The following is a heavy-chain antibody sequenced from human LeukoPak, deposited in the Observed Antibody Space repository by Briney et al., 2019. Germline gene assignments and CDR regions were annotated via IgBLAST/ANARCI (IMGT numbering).Heavy chain of an antibody. Sequence: SVKVSCKASGGTFTSYAISWVRQAPGQGLEWMGGLFPLSGTVNYAQKFQGRVTITTDESTSTAYMDLSSQRSEDTAVYYCAKGYYYDSSGYDAHPSSPFDYWGQGTLVTVSS. J-gene: IGHJ4*02. D-gene: IGHD3-22*01. CDR2: LFPLSGTV. CDR3: AKGYYYDSSGYDAHPSSPFDY. V-gene: IGHV1-69*05. CDR1: GGTFTSYA.